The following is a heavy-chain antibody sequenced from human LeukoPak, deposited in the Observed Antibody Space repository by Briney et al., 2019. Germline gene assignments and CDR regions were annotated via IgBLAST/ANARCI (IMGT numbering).Heavy chain of an antibody. D-gene: IGHD6-6*01. CDR1: GYIFTTYY. CDR2: INPSGGTT. J-gene: IGHJ5*02. V-gene: IGHV1-46*03. Sequence: ASVKVSCKASGYIFTTYYMHWVRQAPGQGLEWMGIINPSGGTTTYAQKFQGRVTMTRDTATSTVYMELSSLKASDTAMYYCARHIVSEYSSSSSWFDPWGQGTLVTVSS. CDR3: ARHIVSEYSSSSSWFDP.